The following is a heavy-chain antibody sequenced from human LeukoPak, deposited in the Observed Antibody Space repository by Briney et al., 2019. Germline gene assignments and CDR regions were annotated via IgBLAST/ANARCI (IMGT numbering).Heavy chain of an antibody. D-gene: IGHD5-24*01. CDR1: GFTFSNSW. J-gene: IGHJ4*02. CDR3: ARGAGYNYPYYFDY. V-gene: IGHV3-53*01. Sequence: GSLRLSFAASGFTFSNSWMNWVRQAPGKGLEWVSVIYGGGNIYYADSVKGRFTISRDNSKNTLYLQMNSLRAEDTAVYYCARGAGYNYPYYFDYWGQGTLVTVSS. CDR2: IYGGGNI.